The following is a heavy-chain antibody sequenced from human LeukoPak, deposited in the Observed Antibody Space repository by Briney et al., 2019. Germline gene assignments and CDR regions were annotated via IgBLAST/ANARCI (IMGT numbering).Heavy chain of an antibody. CDR2: INTGNGNT. D-gene: IGHD1-26*01. Sequence: ASVKVSCKASGYTFTSYAMHWVRQAPGQRLEWMGWINTGNGNTKYSQKFQGRVTITRDTSASTAYMELSSLRSKDTAVYYCARAWWELLLSRSFYFDYWGQGTLVTVSS. CDR3: ARAWWELLLSRSFYFDY. J-gene: IGHJ4*02. CDR1: GYTFTSYA. V-gene: IGHV1-3*04.